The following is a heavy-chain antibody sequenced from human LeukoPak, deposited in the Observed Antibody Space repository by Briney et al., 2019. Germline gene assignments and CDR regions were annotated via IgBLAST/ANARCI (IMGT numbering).Heavy chain of an antibody. CDR1: GFDFSSNW. Sequence: GGSLRLSCAASGFDFSSNWMHWVRHAPGQGLVWVSRIKGDGISTNYADSVKDRFTISRDIAKNTLYLQMNSLRAEDTGVYYCAKDHYWSIDYWGRGTLVTVSS. CDR3: AKDHYWSIDY. V-gene: IGHV3-74*01. CDR2: IKGDGIST. J-gene: IGHJ4*02. D-gene: IGHD3-3*01.